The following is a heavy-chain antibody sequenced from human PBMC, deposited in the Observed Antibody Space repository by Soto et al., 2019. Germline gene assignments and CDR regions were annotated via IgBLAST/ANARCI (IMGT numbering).Heavy chain of an antibody. Sequence: ASVKVSCKASGYTFTGYYMHWVRQAPGQGLEWMGWINPNSGGTNYAQKFQGRVTMTRDTSISTAYMELSRLRSDDTAVYYCARGTIVMITFGGPHYWGQGTLVTAPQ. J-gene: IGHJ4*02. CDR2: INPNSGGT. CDR1: GYTFTGYY. D-gene: IGHD3-16*01. V-gene: IGHV1-2*02. CDR3: ARGTIVMITFGGPHY.